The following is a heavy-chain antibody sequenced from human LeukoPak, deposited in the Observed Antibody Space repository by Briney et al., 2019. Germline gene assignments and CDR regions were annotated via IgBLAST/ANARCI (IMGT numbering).Heavy chain of an antibody. D-gene: IGHD1-26*01. J-gene: IGHJ4*02. CDR3: ASPSGSYQYYFDY. CDR2: IIPIFGTA. V-gene: IGHV1-69*05. CDR1: GYTFSSQF. Sequence: ASVKVSCKASGYTFSSQFTHWVRQAPGQGLEWMGRIIPIFGTANYAQKFQGRVTITTDESTSTAYMELSSLRSEDTAVYYCASPSGSYQYYFDYWGQGTLVTVSS.